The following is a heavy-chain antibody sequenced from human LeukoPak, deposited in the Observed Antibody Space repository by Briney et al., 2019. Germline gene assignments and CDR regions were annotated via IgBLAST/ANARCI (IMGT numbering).Heavy chain of an antibody. CDR1: GGSISSYY. J-gene: IGHJ4*02. CDR3: ARQGLLNGYSGYWQFDY. V-gene: IGHV4-59*08. Sequence: SETLSLTCTVSGGSISSYYWSWIRQPPGKGLEWIGYIYYSGSTNYNPSLKSRVTISVDTSKNQFSLKLSSVTAADTAVYYCARQGLLNGYSGYWQFDYWGQGTLVTVSP. D-gene: IGHD5-12*01. CDR2: IYYSGST.